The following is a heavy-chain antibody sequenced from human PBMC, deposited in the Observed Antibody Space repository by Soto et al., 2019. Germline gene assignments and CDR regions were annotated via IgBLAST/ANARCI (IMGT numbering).Heavy chain of an antibody. CDR3: ASTKYDSSAYYYWYLGL. CDR1: EDTFRNYA. V-gene: IGHV1-69*06. Sequence: QVELVQSGAEVKKPGSSVKVSCQASEDTFRNYAISWVRQAPGQGLEWMGGIIPLFGTANYAQKFQGRVTITADTSANPVYLELSSLRSEDTADYYCASTKYDSSAYYYWYLGLWGRGTLVTGSS. CDR2: IIPLFGTA. J-gene: IGHJ2*01. D-gene: IGHD3-22*01.